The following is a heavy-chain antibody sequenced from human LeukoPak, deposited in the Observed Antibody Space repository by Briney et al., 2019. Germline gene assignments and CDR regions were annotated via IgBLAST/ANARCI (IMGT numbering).Heavy chain of an antibody. Sequence: ASVRVSSKTSGCTFTIYYMHWVRQAPGQGVEWMGLINPRGGSTSYAQKFQGRVTMTRDTSTSTAYMELSILRSEDTAVYYCASPVLRFLEWSHVDYYYGMDVWGQGTTVTVSS. CDR3: ASPVLRFLEWSHVDYYYGMDV. J-gene: IGHJ6*02. CDR2: INPRGGST. CDR1: GCTFTIYY. V-gene: IGHV1-46*01. D-gene: IGHD3-3*01.